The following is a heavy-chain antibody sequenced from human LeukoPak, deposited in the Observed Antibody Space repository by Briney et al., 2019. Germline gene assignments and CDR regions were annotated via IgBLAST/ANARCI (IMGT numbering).Heavy chain of an antibody. J-gene: IGHJ3*02. D-gene: IGHD3-10*01. CDR3: AKSNGYGLIDI. CDR1: GGSFSGYY. V-gene: IGHV4-34*01. Sequence: SETLSLTCAVYGGSFSGYYWSWIRQPPGKGLEWIGSIYYSGSTYYNPSLKSRVTISVDTSRNQFSLRLNSVTAADTAVYYCAKSNGYGLIDIWGRGTMVTVSS. CDR2: IYYSGST.